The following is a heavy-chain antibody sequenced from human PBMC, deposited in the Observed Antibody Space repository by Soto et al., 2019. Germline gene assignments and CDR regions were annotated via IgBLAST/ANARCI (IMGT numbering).Heavy chain of an antibody. V-gene: IGHV1-8*01. Sequence: GASVKVSCKASGYTFTSYDINWVRQATGQGLEWMGWMNPNSGNTGYAQKFQGRVTRTRNTSISTAYMELSSLRSEDTAVYYCARGLLSGGVSGYSYGYNGVDAFDIWGQGTMVTVSS. D-gene: IGHD5-18*01. J-gene: IGHJ3*02. CDR3: ARGLLSGGVSGYSYGYNGVDAFDI. CDR2: MNPNSGNT. CDR1: GYTFTSYD.